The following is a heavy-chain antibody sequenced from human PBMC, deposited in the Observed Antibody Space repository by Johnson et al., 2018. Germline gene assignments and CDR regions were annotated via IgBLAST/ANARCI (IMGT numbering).Heavy chain of an antibody. D-gene: IGHD3-16*01. CDR1: GFTFNIYW. CDR2: ISGDGSIT. V-gene: IGHV3-74*01. Sequence: VQLQESGGGLVQPGGSLRLSCAASGFTFNIYWMHWVRQTPGKGLVWVSRISGDGSITDYADSVKGRFTISRDNAKNTVYLQINSLSAEATAVYHCAAGGGLDVWGEGTTVTVSS. J-gene: IGHJ6*04. CDR3: AAGGGLDV.